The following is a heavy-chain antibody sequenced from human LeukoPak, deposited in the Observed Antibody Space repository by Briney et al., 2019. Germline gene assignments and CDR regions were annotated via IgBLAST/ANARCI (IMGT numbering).Heavy chain of an antibody. V-gene: IGHV3-7*01. CDR1: GFIFSRYW. Sequence: PGGSPRLSCAASGFIFSRYWMSWVRQAPGKGLEWVANINQDGSEKYYVDSVKGRFTISRDNAKNSLYLQMNSLRAEDTAVYYCARDGGSAWFFRYWGQGTLVTVSS. CDR2: INQDGSEK. CDR3: ARDGGSAWFFRY. D-gene: IGHD6-19*01. J-gene: IGHJ4*02.